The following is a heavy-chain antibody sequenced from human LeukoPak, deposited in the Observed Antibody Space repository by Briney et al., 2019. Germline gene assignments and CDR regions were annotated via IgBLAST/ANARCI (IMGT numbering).Heavy chain of an antibody. CDR2: INPNSGAT. Sequence: ASVKVSCKASGYTFTGYYIHWVRQAPGQGLEWMGWINPNSGATNYAQKFQGRVTVTRDTSISTGYIELRRHTTGDTAGYYFARSKGGDYYSGRYQVYYWGQGTLVTVSS. CDR3: ARSKGGDYYSGRYQVYY. J-gene: IGHJ4*02. CDR1: GYTFTGYY. V-gene: IGHV1-2*02. D-gene: IGHD3-10*01.